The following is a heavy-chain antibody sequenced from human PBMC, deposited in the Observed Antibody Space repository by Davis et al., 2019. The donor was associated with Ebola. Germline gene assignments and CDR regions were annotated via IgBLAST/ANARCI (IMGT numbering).Heavy chain of an antibody. CDR1: GFIFSSYV. Sequence: GESLKISCAASGFIFSSYVMSWVRQAPGKGLEWVSTLGLSADTYYADSVKGRFTISRDNSKNTLYLQMNSLRVEDTAIYYCAKDTSNVWFDIWGQGTRVTVSA. V-gene: IGHV3-23*01. CDR3: AKDTSNVWFDI. CDR2: LGLSADT. J-gene: IGHJ3*02. D-gene: IGHD6-19*01.